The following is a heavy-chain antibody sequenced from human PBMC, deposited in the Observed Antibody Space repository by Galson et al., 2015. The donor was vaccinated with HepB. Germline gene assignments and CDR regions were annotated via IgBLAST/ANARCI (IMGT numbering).Heavy chain of an antibody. J-gene: IGHJ5*02. CDR3: ARGLSVESGPSGWIGGWVDP. D-gene: IGHD6-19*01. Sequence: SVKVSCKASGYTLTAYYMHWVRQAPGQGLEWMGWINPHSGGTNYPQKFQGRVTMTRDTSLRTAYMELSRLTSDDTAVYYCARGLSVESGPSGWIGGWVDPWGQGTLVTVS. CDR1: GYTLTAYY. CDR2: INPHSGGT. V-gene: IGHV1-2*02.